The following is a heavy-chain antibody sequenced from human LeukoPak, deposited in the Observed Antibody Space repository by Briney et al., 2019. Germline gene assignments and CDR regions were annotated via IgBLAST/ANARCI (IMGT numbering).Heavy chain of an antibody. CDR2: IYHSGST. J-gene: IGHJ5*02. Sequence: TSETLSLTCTVSGYSISSGYYWGWIRQPPGKGLEWIGFIYHSGSTYYNPSLKSRVTISVDTSKNQFSLKLSSVTAADTAVYYCARDSFHWLDPWGQGTLVTVSS. CDR1: GYSISSGYY. V-gene: IGHV4-38-2*02. CDR3: ARDSFHWLDP. D-gene: IGHD1-7*01.